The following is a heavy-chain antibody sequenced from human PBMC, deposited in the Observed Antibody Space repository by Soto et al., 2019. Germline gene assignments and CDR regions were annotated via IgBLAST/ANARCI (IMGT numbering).Heavy chain of an antibody. J-gene: IGHJ4*02. V-gene: IGHV2-5*02. CDR1: GFSLSTSGVG. D-gene: IGHD7-27*01. CDR2: LYWDDDK. CDR3: ARTSVNWGSRGLVDY. Sequence: QITLKESGPTLVKRTQTPTLTCTFSGFSLSTSGVGVGWIRQPPGKALVWLAFLYWDDDKRYSPSLKSRLTITKDTSKNQVLLTMTNMDPVDTATYYCARTSVNWGSRGLVDYWGQGTLVTVAS.